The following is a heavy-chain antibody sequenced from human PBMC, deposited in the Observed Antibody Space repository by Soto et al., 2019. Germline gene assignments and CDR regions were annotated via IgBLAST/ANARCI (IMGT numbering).Heavy chain of an antibody. V-gene: IGHV1-46*01. CDR1: GYTFTSYY. CDR3: ARDRAPRSIFLEWSKPYYYYYGMDV. CDR2: INPSGGST. J-gene: IGHJ6*02. Sequence: GASVKVSCKASGYTFTSYYMHWVRQAPGQGLEWMGIINPSGGSTSYAQKFQGRVTMTRDTSTSTVYMELSSLRSEDTAVYYCARDRAPRSIFLEWSKPYYYYYGMDVWGQGTTVTVSS. D-gene: IGHD3-3*01.